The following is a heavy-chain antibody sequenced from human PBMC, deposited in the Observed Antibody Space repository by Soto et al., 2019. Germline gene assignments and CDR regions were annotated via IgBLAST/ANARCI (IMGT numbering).Heavy chain of an antibody. J-gene: IGHJ3*02. CDR3: AMTTVTPFPFDI. Sequence: EVQLLESGGGLVQPGGSLRLSCAASGFTFSTYAMIWVRQAPGKGLEWVSAISGSGGSTYYADSVKGRFTISRDNSKDTLYLQMNSLRAEDTAVYYCAMTTVTPFPFDIWGQGTMVTVSS. CDR1: GFTFSTYA. V-gene: IGHV3-23*01. CDR2: ISGSGGST. D-gene: IGHD4-17*01.